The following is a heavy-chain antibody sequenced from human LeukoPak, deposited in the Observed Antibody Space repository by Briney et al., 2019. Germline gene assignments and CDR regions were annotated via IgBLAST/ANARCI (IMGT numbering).Heavy chain of an antibody. CDR2: ISWNSGSI. J-gene: IGHJ3*02. CDR1: GFTFSSYW. D-gene: IGHD6-13*01. V-gene: IGHV3-9*01. CDR3: AKDKGPFGQLVQGPDDAFDI. Sequence: PGGSLRLSCAASGFTFSSYWMNWVRQAPGKGLEWVSGISWNSGSIGYADSVKGRFTISRDNAKNSLYLQMNSLRAEDTALYYCAKDKGPFGQLVQGPDDAFDIWGQGTMVTVSS.